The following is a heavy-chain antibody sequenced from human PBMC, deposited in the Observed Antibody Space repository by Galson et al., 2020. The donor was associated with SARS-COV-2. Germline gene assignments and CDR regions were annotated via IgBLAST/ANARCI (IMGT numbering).Heavy chain of an antibody. CDR1: GFTISNYW. Sequence: GGSLRLSCAASGFTISNYWMSWVRQAPGKGLEWVANIKQAGREKYSVDSVKGRFTISRDNAKHSLYLQMNSLRAEDTAVYYCARLNDYSGDFWGQGTLVTGAS. J-gene: IGHJ4*02. V-gene: IGHV3-7*01. CDR2: IKQAGREK. D-gene: IGHD3-10*01. CDR3: ARLNDYSGDF.